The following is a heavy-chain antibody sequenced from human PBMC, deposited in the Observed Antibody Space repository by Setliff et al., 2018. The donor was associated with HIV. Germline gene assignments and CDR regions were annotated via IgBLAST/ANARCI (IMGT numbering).Heavy chain of an antibody. CDR2: IYHSGNT. D-gene: IGHD6-19*01. CDR1: GGPITSNTYF. CDR3: ARRRGQKATGWYYFDF. Sequence: PSETLSLTCSVSGGPITSNTYFWDWIRQAPGKGLEWIGSIYHSGNTYYNPSLKSRVSISVDTSKRQFSLKLTSVTAGDSALYYCARRRGQKATGWYYFDFWGQGALVT. V-gene: IGHV4-39*01. J-gene: IGHJ4*02.